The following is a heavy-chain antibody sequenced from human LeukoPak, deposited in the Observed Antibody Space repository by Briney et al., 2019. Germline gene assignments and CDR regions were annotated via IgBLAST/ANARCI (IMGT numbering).Heavy chain of an antibody. CDR1: GGSISSSSYY. D-gene: IGHD6-6*01. V-gene: IGHV4-39*01. J-gene: IGHJ4*02. Sequence: SEILSLTCTVSGGSISSSSYYWGWIRQPPGKGLEWIGSIYYSGSTYYNPSLKSRVTISVDTSKNQFSLKLSSVTAADTAVYYCARLSIAGCFWGQGTLVTVSS. CDR2: IYYSGST. CDR3: ARLSIAGCF.